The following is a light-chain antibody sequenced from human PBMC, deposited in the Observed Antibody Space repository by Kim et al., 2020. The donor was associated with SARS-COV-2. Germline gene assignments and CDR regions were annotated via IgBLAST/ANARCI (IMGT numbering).Light chain of an antibody. V-gene: IGLV2-8*01. J-gene: IGLJ1*01. Sequence: GPSITVSCTRTSSNVTNYHSVSCYQQHPSTAHSLMVYGVTKPPSGVPDRFSGSKSDTTSYITVSGLQAEDAAEYYCSSEASSNNYVSGTGTKLTVL. CDR2: GVT. CDR3: SSEASSNNYV. CDR1: SSNVTNYHS.